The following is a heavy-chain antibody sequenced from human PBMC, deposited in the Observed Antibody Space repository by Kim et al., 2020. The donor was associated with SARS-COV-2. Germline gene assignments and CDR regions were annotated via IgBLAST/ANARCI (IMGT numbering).Heavy chain of an antibody. J-gene: IGHJ6*02. D-gene: IGHD6-13*01. CDR3: ARDGSSWFQNYYYYYGMDV. Sequence: GGSLRLSCAASGFTFSSYSMNWVRQAPGKGLEWVSSISSSSSYIYYADSVKGRFTISRDNAKNSLYLQMNSLRAEDTAVYYCARDGSSWFQNYYYYYGMDVWGQGTTVTVSS. V-gene: IGHV3-21*01. CDR2: ISSSSSYI. CDR1: GFTFSSYS.